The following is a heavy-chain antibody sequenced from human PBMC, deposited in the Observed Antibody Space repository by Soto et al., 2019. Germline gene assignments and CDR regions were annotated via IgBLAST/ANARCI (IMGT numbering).Heavy chain of an antibody. Sequence: ASVKVSCKASGGTFSSYAISWVRQAPGQGLEWMGGIIPIFGTANYAQKFQGRVTITADESTSTAYMELSSLRSEDTAVYYCARMEAVAGTGWFDPWGQGTLVTVSS. D-gene: IGHD6-19*01. V-gene: IGHV1-69*13. CDR1: GGTFSSYA. J-gene: IGHJ5*02. CDR3: ARMEAVAGTGWFDP. CDR2: IIPIFGTA.